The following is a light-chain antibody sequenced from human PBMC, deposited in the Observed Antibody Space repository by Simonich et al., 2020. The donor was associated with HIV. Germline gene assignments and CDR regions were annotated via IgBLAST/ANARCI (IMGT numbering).Light chain of an antibody. CDR2: GAS. CDR3: HQYNDWPLT. CDR1: QSISSN. J-gene: IGKJ4*01. V-gene: IGKV3-15*01. Sequence: EIVMTQSPATLSVSPGERATLPCRASQSISSNLAWYQQKPGHAPSLLIYGASTRATGIPARFSGRGSGTEFTLTISSLQSEDFAFYYCHQYNDWPLTFGGGTKVEIK.